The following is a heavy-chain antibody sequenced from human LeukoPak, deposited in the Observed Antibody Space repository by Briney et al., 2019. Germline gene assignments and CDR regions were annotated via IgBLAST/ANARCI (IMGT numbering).Heavy chain of an antibody. CDR3: AKHFGSGTYYNYLDY. CDR2: ISGSGGVISASGGAT. Sequence: PGGSLRLSCAASGFTFSNYAMSWVRRAPGKGLEWVSVISGSGGVISASGGATYYAESARGRFTISRDNSENTPYLQLNSLRAEDTAVYYCAKHFGSGTYYNYLDYWGQGTLVTVSS. D-gene: IGHD3-10*01. V-gene: IGHV3-23*01. CDR1: GFTFSNYA. J-gene: IGHJ4*02.